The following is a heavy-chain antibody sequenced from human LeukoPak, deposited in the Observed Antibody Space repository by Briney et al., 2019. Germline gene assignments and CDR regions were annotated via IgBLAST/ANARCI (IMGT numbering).Heavy chain of an antibody. V-gene: IGHV3-33*01. CDR3: ARVDHYSDSSGYYGGFDY. Sequence: GRSLRLSCAASGFTFSSYGMHWIRQAPGKGLEWVAVIWYDTSNKYYADSVKGRFTISRDNSKNTLYLQMNSLRAEDTAVYYCARVDHYSDSSGYYGGFDYWGQGTLVTVSS. CDR2: IWYDTSNK. D-gene: IGHD3-22*01. J-gene: IGHJ4*02. CDR1: GFTFSSYG.